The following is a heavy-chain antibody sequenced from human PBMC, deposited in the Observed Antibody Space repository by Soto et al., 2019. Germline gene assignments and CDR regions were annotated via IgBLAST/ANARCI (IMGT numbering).Heavy chain of an antibody. CDR3: ARDISLIVSGMDV. J-gene: IGHJ6*04. V-gene: IGHV4-4*07. Sequence: PSETLSLTCTFSVGSISSYYWSCIRHPAGKGLEWIGRFYTSASTNYNPSLKSRVTMSVDTSKNQFSLKLSSVTAADTAVYYCARDISLIVSGMDVWGEGTTVTVSS. CDR1: VGSISSYY. CDR2: FYTSAST. D-gene: IGHD3-22*01.